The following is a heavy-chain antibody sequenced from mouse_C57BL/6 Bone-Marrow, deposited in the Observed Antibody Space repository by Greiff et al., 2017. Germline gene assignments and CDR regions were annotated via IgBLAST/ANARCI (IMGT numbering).Heavy chain of an antibody. CDR1: GYAFTNYL. CDR3: ASLSQSEFAY. Sequence: VQLQQSGAELVRPGTSVKVSCKASGYAFTNYLIEWVKQRPGQGLEWIGVINPGSGGTNYNEKFKGKETLTADKSSSTAYMQLSSLTSEDSAVYFCASLSQSEFAYWGQGTLVTVSA. V-gene: IGHV1-54*01. D-gene: IGHD3-2*02. CDR2: INPGSGGT. J-gene: IGHJ3*01.